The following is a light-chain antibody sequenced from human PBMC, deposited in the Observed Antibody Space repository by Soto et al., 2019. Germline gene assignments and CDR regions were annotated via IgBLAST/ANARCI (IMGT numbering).Light chain of an antibody. CDR2: GAS. Sequence: DIPMTQSPSSLSASVGDRVTITCQASQDISIYLNWYQQKPGKAPNLLIYGASNLETGVPSRFSGSGSGTDFTFTISSLQPEDIATYYCQQYDNLPLTFGQGTKLEIK. CDR3: QQYDNLPLT. V-gene: IGKV1-33*01. J-gene: IGKJ2*01. CDR1: QDISIY.